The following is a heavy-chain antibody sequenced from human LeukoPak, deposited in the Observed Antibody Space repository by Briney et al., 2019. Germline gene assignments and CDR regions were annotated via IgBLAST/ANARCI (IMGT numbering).Heavy chain of an antibody. D-gene: IGHD6-13*01. Sequence: AETLTLTCTVSGGSISSRHGRGWPRPPPGAGLGWIGEGYHSVSINYNPSLKTRVTISIDKSKNQFTLKLSSETAADTAVYYCASLYGSSWPPFDYWGQGTLGTVSS. CDR3: ASLYGSSWPPFDY. V-gene: IGHV4-4*02. CDR1: GGSISSRHG. J-gene: IGHJ4*02. CDR2: GYHSVSI.